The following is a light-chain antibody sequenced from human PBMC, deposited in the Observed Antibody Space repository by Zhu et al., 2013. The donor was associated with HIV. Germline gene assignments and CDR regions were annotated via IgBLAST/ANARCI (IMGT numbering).Light chain of an antibody. V-gene: IGKV1-5*03. Sequence: DIHMTQSPSSLSASVGDRVTITCRASQNINTWLAWYQQKPGKVPKVLIYKVSNLQSGVPSRFSGSRSGTAFTLTISSLQPDDFAIYYCQQYNDYPWTFGQGPRWRSN. J-gene: IGKJ1*01. CDR1: QNINTW. CDR3: QQYNDYPWT. CDR2: KVS.